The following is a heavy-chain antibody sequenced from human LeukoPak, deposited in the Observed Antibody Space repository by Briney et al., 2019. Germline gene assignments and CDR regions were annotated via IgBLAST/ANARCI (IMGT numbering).Heavy chain of an antibody. V-gene: IGHV3-30*04. Sequence: GGSLRLSCAASGFTFSSYAMHWVRQAPGKGLEWVTVISYHARDQFYADSVKGRFSVSRDNSKNTLYLQMNSLRTEDSAVYYCAAQPCSGGVCYLDYWGQGTLVTVSS. D-gene: IGHD2-8*02. J-gene: IGHJ4*02. CDR1: GFTFSSYA. CDR2: ISYHARDQ. CDR3: AAQPCSGGVCYLDY.